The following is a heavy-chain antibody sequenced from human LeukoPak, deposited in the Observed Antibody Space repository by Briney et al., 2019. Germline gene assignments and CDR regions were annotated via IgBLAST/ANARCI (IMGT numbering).Heavy chain of an antibody. CDR2: IYHGGKT. CDR1: GYSISSGYH. CDR3: ARTRYCSGATCYSPELFES. D-gene: IGHD2-15*01. Sequence: SETLSLTCAVSGYSISSGYHWGWIRQPPGKGLEWIGSIYHGGKTYYNPSLKSRVTISVDTSMNQFSLKLSSVTAADTAVYYCARTRYCSGATCYSPELFESWGQGTLVTVSS. J-gene: IGHJ4*02. V-gene: IGHV4-38-2*01.